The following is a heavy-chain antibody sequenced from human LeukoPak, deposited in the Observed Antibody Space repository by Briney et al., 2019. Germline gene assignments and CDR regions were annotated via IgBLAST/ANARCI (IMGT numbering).Heavy chain of an antibody. Sequence: GGSLRLSCAASGFTFSSYAMSWVRQAPGEGLEWVSAISGSGGSTYYADSVKGRFTISRDNSKNTLYLQMNSLRAEDTAVYYCAKDLRLGYYGSGSYSFDYWGQGTLVTVSS. CDR3: AKDLRLGYYGSGSYSFDY. V-gene: IGHV3-23*01. CDR1: GFTFSSYA. J-gene: IGHJ4*02. D-gene: IGHD3-10*01. CDR2: ISGSGGST.